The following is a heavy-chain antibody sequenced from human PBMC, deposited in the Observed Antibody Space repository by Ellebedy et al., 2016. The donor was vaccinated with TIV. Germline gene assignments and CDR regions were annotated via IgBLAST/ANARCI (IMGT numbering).Heavy chain of an antibody. D-gene: IGHD3-22*01. CDR2: IYYSGST. J-gene: IGHJ4*02. CDR1: GGSISSYY. CDR3: ARHPGITMIVVH. V-gene: IGHV4-59*08. Sequence: MPSETLSLTCTVSGGSISSYYWSWIRQPPGKGLEWIGYIYYSGSTYYNPSLKSRVTISVDTSKNQFSLKLSSVTAADTAVYYCARHPGITMIVVHWGQGTLVTVSS.